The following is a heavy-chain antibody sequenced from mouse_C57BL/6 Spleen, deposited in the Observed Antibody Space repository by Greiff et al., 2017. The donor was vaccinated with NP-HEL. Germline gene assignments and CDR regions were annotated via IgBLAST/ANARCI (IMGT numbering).Heavy chain of an antibody. CDR2: INPGSGGT. V-gene: IGHV1-54*01. CDR3: ARSDYDYLFAY. J-gene: IGHJ3*01. CDR1: GYAFTNYL. Sequence: QVQLQQSGAELVRPGTSVKVSCKASGYAFTNYLIEWVKQRPGQGLEWIGVINPGSGGTNYNEKFKGKATLTADKSSSTAYMQLSSLTSEDSAVYFCARSDYDYLFAYWGQGTLVTVSA. D-gene: IGHD2-4*01.